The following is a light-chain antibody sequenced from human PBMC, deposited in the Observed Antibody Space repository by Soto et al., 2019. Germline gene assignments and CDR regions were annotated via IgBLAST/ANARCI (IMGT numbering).Light chain of an antibody. CDR2: ETY. V-gene: IGLV1-51*02. J-gene: IGLJ1*01. Sequence: QSALTQPPSVSAAPGQRGTISCSGSSSNIGNNYVSWYQQLPVAAPKLLIYETYQRPSGIPDRFSGSKSGTSATLDITGLQTGDESDCYCATWDSSLGAHVFGPGAKLTVL. CDR3: ATWDSSLGAHV. CDR1: SSNIGNNY.